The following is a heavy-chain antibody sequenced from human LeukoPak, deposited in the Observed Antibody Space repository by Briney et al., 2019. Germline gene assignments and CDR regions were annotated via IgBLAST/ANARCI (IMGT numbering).Heavy chain of an antibody. D-gene: IGHD5-24*01. J-gene: IGHJ3*02. CDR1: GFTVSSNY. Sequence: GGSLRLSCAASGFTVSSNYMSWVRQAPVKGLGWVYVIYSGGSTYYADSVKGRFTISRDNSKNTLYLQMNSLRAEDTAVYYCASSRGASMANDAFDIWGQGTMVTVSS. V-gene: IGHV3-66*01. CDR3: ASSRGASMANDAFDI. CDR2: IYSGGST.